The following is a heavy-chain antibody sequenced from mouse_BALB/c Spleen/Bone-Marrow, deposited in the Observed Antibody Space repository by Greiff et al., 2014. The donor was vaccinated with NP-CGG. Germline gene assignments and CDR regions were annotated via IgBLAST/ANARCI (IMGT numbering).Heavy chain of an antibody. J-gene: IGHJ3*01. CDR3: ARGAAYGYYLGLAY. Sequence: VQLQQSEPELVKPGASVKISCKASGYTFTDYNMHWVKQSHGKSLEWIGYIYPYNGGTVYKQKFKSKATLTVDNSSSTANMELRSLTSEDSAVYYCARGAAYGYYLGLAYWGQGTLVTVSA. V-gene: IGHV1S29*02. CDR2: IYPYNGGT. D-gene: IGHD2-3*01. CDR1: GYTFTDYN.